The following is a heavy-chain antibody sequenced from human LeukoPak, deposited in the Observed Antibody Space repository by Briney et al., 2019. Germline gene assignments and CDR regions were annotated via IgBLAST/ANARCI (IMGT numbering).Heavy chain of an antibody. CDR1: GFTFSSYA. D-gene: IGHD3-3*01. CDR3: ARDFSDPTYYDFWSGPYYFDY. V-gene: IGHV3-30-3*01. Sequence: PGRSLRLSCAASGFTFSSYAMHWVRQAPGKGLEWVAVISYDGSNKYYADSVKGRFTISRDNSKNTLYLQMNSLRAEDTAVYYCARDFSDPTYYDFWSGPYYFDYWGQGTLVTVSS. CDR2: ISYDGSNK. J-gene: IGHJ4*02.